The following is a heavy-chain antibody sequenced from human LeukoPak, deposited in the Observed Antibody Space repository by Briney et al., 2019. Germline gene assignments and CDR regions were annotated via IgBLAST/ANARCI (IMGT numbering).Heavy chain of an antibody. J-gene: IGHJ4*02. CDR2: IGGSGGST. Sequence: GESLRLSCAASGFTFSSYAMSWVRQAPGKGLEWVSSIGGSGGSTYYADSVKGRFTISRDNSKNTLYLQMNSLRAEDTAVYYCAKVETAAAATLRGFDYWGQGTLVTVSS. CDR1: GFTFSSYA. CDR3: AKVETAAAATLRGFDY. V-gene: IGHV3-23*01. D-gene: IGHD6-13*01.